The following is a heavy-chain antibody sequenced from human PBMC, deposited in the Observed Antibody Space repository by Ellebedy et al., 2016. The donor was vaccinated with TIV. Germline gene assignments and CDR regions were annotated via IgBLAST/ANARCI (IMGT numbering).Heavy chain of an antibody. D-gene: IGHD6-19*01. CDR2: ISDSGGAT. CDR1: GFTFSSYA. V-gene: IGHV3-23*01. J-gene: IGHJ4*02. CDR3: AKDSVLSGWYFDY. Sequence: GESLKISCAASGFTFSSYAMSWVRQAPGKGLEWVSVISDSGGATYYAAPLKGRFTTSRDNSNDMVYLQINSLRHDDTAVYYCAKDSVLSGWYFDYWGQGTLVTVSS.